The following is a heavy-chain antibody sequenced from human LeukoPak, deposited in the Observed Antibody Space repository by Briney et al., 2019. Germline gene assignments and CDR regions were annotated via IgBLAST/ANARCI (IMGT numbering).Heavy chain of an antibody. J-gene: IGHJ1*01. Sequence: PSETLSLTCAVYGGSFSGYYWSWIRQPPGKGLEWIGETNHSGSTNYNPSLKSRVTISVDTSKNQCSLKLSSVTAADTAVYYWARDSLPDFWGGYPMFQHWGQGTLVTVSS. D-gene: IGHD3-3*01. CDR3: ARDSLPDFWGGYPMFQH. CDR1: GGSFSGYY. CDR2: TNHSGST. V-gene: IGHV4-34*01.